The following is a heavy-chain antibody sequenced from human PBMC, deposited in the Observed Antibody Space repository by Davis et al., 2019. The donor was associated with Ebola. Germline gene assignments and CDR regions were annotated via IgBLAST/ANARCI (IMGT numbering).Heavy chain of an antibody. CDR3: AKAALSHGGTFDY. J-gene: IGHJ4*02. D-gene: IGHD2-2*01. V-gene: IGHV3-23*01. CDR2: ISGSGGST. CDR1: GFTFSSYA. Sequence: SLNISCAASGFTFSSYAMSWVRQAPGKGLEWVSAISGSGGSTYYADSVKSRFTISRDNSKNTLYLQMNSLRAEDTAVYYCAKAALSHGGTFDYWGQGTLVTVSS.